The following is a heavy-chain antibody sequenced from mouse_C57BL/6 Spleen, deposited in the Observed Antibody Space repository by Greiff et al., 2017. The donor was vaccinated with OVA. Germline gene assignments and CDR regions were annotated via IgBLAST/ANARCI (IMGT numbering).Heavy chain of an antibody. V-gene: IGHV5-17*01. CDR3: ARKSAAY. CDR2: ISSGSSTI. J-gene: IGHJ3*01. D-gene: IGHD6-1*01. Sequence: EVMLVESGGGLVKPGGSLTLPCAASGFTFSDYGMHWVRQAPEKGLEWVAYISSGSSTIYYADTVTGRFTISRDNAKNTLFLQMTSLRDEDTTMYYCARKSAAYWGQGTLVTVSA. CDR1: GFTFSDYG.